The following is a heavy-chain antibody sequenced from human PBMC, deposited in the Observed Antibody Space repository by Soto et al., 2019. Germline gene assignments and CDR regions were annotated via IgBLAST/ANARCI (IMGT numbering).Heavy chain of an antibody. CDR1: GFSFNTYA. CDR3: AKGPPAGLQYFQY. V-gene: IGHV3-23*01. Sequence: EVQLLESGGGLVQPGGSLRLSCAASGFSFNTYAMSWVRQAPGKGLEWVSAISSSGGSAYYADSVKGRFTISRDNSKNTLYLQMNSLSDEDTAVYYCAKGPPAGLQYFQYWGQGTLVTVSS. D-gene: IGHD2-15*01. CDR2: ISSSGGSA. J-gene: IGHJ1*01.